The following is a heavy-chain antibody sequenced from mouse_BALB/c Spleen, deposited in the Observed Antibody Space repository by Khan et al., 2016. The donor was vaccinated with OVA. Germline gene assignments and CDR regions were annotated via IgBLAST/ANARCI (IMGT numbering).Heavy chain of an antibody. V-gene: IGHV5-17*02. Sequence: EVELVESGGGLVQTGGSRKLSCAASGFTFSGFGMHWVRQSPEKGLEWVAYISSDSNTIYYADTVKGRFTISRDNPTKTLFLQMTSLGSEDTAMYYCARTGYYYFDYWGQGTTLTVSS. J-gene: IGHJ2*01. CDR2: ISSDSNTI. CDR1: GFTFSGFG. CDR3: ARTGYYYFDY. D-gene: IGHD2-3*01.